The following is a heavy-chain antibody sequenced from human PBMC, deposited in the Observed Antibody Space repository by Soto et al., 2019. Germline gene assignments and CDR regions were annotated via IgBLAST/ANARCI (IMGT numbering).Heavy chain of an antibody. V-gene: IGHV4-30-2*01. Sequence: QLQLQESGSGLVKPSQTLSLTCAVSGGSISSGGYSWSWIRQPPGKGLEWIGYIYHSGSTYYNPSLKSRVTISVDRSKNQFSLKLSSVTAADTAVYYCARDRGRVHRGTGGYFDLWGRGTLVTVSS. D-gene: IGHD3-10*01. CDR3: ARDRGRVHRGTGGYFDL. J-gene: IGHJ2*01. CDR2: IYHSGST. CDR1: GGSISSGGYS.